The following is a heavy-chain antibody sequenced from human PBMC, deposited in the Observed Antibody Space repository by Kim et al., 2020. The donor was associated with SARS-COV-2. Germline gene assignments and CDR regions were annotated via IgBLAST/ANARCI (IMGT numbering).Heavy chain of an antibody. CDR3: AREGGYGSGYADY. V-gene: IGHV3-33*05. J-gene: IGHJ4*02. D-gene: IGHD3-10*01. CDR2: ISYDGSNK. Sequence: GGSLRLSCAASGFTFSSYGMHWVRQAPGKGLEWVAVISYDGSNKYYADSVKGRFTISRDNSKNTLYLQMNSLRAEDTAVYYCAREGGYGSGYADYWGQGTLVTVSS. CDR1: GFTFSSYG.